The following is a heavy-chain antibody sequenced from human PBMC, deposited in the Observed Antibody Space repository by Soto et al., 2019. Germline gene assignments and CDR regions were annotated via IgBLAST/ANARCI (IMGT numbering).Heavy chain of an antibody. V-gene: IGHV3-21*01. Sequence: GSLRLSCAASGFTFSSYSMNWVRQAPGKGLEWVSSISSSSSYIYYADSVKGRFTISRDNAKNSLYLQMNSLRAEDTAVYYCARADGDYDILTGYHSIYYFDYWGQGTLVTVSS. D-gene: IGHD3-9*01. CDR1: GFTFSSYS. J-gene: IGHJ4*02. CDR3: ARADGDYDILTGYHSIYYFDY. CDR2: ISSSSSYI.